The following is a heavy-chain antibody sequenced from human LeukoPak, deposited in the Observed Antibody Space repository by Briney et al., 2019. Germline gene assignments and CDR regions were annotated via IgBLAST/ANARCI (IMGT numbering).Heavy chain of an antibody. J-gene: IGHJ6*03. Sequence: PGGALRLSCAASVFTFSRYVMTWVRQAPGQGLERVSTISGSGDTTNYVDSVKGRFTISRDDSKETLFLQMNSLRAEDTAVYYCAKVVGTALYRYCYMDVWGKGTTVTVSS. D-gene: IGHD1-14*01. CDR3: AKVVGTALYRYCYMDV. CDR2: ISGSGDTT. CDR1: VFTFSRYV. V-gene: IGHV3-23*01.